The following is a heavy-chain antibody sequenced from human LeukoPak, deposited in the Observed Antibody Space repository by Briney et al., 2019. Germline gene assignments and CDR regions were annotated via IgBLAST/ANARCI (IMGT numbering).Heavy chain of an antibody. CDR1: GFTFGDYA. CDR2: IRGKAYGGTT. J-gene: IGHJ2*01. CDR3: TRIYDSSGYYFNWYFDL. Sequence: GGSLRLSCTASGFTFGDYAMSWFRQAPGKGLEWVGFIRGKAYGGTTEYAASVKGRFTISRDDSKSIAYLQMNSLKTEDTAVYYCTRIYDSSGYYFNWYFDLWGRGTLVTVSS. D-gene: IGHD3-22*01. V-gene: IGHV3-49*03.